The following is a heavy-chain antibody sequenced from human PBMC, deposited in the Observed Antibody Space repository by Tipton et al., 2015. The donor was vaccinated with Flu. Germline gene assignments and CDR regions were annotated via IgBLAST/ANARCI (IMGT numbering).Heavy chain of an antibody. D-gene: IGHD6-6*01. J-gene: IGHJ6*02. CDR2: ISWNSGSI. V-gene: IGHV3-9*01. CDR1: GFTFDDYA. CDR3: AKGGGSRSSWVPYYYYYGMDV. Sequence: SLRLSCAASGFTFDDYAMHWVRQAPGKGLKWVSGISWNSGSIGYADSVKGRFTISRDNAKNSLYLQMNSLRAEDTALYYCAKGGGSRSSWVPYYYYYGMDVWGQGTTVTVSS.